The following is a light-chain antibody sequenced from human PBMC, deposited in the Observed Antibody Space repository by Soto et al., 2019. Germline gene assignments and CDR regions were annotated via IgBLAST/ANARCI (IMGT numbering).Light chain of an antibody. CDR3: QQRSNWLT. CDR1: QSVSIY. J-gene: IGKJ4*01. CDR2: DAS. Sequence: EIVLTQSPATLSLSPGERATLSCRASQSVSIYLAWYQQKPGQAPRLLIYDASNRATGIPARFSGSGSGTDFTLTSSSLEPEDFAVYYCQQRSNWLTFGGGTKVEIK. V-gene: IGKV3-11*01.